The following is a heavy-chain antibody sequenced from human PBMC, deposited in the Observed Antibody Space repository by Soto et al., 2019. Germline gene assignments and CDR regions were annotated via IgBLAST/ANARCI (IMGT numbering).Heavy chain of an antibody. J-gene: IGHJ4*02. D-gene: IGHD6-13*01. CDR2: IKQDGSEK. Sequence: GWSLRLSCICSVFMFSNHWMSWVRQAPGKGLEWVANIKQDGSEKYYVDPVKGRFTISRDNAKNSLYLQMNSLRADDTAVYYCTTLSSTWPTGGDYWGQGTLVTVSS. CDR1: VFMFSNHW. CDR3: TTLSSTWPTGGDY. V-gene: IGHV3-7*03.